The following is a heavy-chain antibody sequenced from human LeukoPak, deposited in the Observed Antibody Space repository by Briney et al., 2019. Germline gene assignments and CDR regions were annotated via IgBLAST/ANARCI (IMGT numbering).Heavy chain of an antibody. Sequence: VGSLRLSCAASGFTCSSYEMNWVRQAPGKGLEWVSYISSSGSTIYYADSVKGRFTISRDNAKNSLYLQMNSLRAEDTAVYYCARDSDRYGSGSYYNVVYFQHWGQGTLVTVSS. J-gene: IGHJ1*01. V-gene: IGHV3-48*03. D-gene: IGHD3-10*01. CDR1: GFTCSSYE. CDR3: ARDSDRYGSGSYYNVVYFQH. CDR2: ISSSGSTI.